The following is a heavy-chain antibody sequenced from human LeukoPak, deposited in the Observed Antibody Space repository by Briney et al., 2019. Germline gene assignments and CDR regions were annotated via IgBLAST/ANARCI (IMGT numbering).Heavy chain of an antibody. CDR3: ARDYYDSSGYPKFRYYYYTDV. Sequence: GGSLRLSCAASAFTVSSYWVSWVRQAPGKGLEWVANIKQYGSEKYYVDSVKGRFTISRDHGKNPPYLQMDSLRAEDTSVYYCARDYYDSSGYPKFRYYYYTDVWGKGTTVTVSS. CDR1: AFTVSSYW. CDR2: IKQYGSEK. D-gene: IGHD3-22*01. V-gene: IGHV3-7*01. J-gene: IGHJ6*03.